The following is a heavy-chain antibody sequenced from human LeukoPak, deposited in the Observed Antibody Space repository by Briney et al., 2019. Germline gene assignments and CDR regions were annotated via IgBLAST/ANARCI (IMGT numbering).Heavy chain of an antibody. V-gene: IGHV1-2*02. CDR2: INPNSGAA. CDR1: GYTFTDSY. CDR3: ARVVSYRELGDY. J-gene: IGHJ4*02. D-gene: IGHD1-7*01. Sequence: ASVEVSCKASGYTFTDSYMHWVRQAPGRGLEWMGWINPNSGAANCAQKFQVRVTMTRDTSISTAYMELSSLRSDDTAVYYCARVVSYRELGDYWGQGTLVTVSS.